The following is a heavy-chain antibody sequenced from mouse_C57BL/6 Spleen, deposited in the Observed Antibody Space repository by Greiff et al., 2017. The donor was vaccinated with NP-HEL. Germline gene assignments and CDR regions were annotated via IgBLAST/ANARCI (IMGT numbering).Heavy chain of an antibody. J-gene: IGHJ3*01. D-gene: IGHD3-2*02. CDR1: GYTFTSYW. V-gene: IGHV1-5*01. CDR2: IYPGNSDT. CDR3: TRKETAQAPFAY. Sequence: EVQLQQSGTVLARPGASVKMSCKTSGYTFTSYWMHWVKQRPGQGLEWIGAIYPGNSDTSYNQKFKGKAKLTAVTSASTAYMELSSLTNEDSAVYYCTRKETAQAPFAYWGQGTLVTVSA.